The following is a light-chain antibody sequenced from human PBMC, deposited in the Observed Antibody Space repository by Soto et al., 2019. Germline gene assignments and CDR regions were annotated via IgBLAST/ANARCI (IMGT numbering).Light chain of an antibody. CDR2: ATS. CDR3: QQYGDYNSPRYS. J-gene: IGKJ2*03. V-gene: IGKV3-20*01. Sequence: EIVLTQSPGTLSLSPGDRVTLSCRASQSVSSNYLAWYQQKPGQAPRLLIYATSSRATGIPDRFSGSGSGTDFTLTISRLEPEDFAMYYCQQYGDYNSPRYSFGQGTRLDI. CDR1: QSVSSNY.